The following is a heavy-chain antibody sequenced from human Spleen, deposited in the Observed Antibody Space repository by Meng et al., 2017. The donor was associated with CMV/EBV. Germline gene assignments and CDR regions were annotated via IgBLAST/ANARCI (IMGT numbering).Heavy chain of an antibody. Sequence: YDLHGRRQAPGQGLEGMGLINPSGGSTDYAQKFQGRVAMTRDTSTSTVYMDLSSLRSEDTAVYYCARERITIFGVVAGGGDDYGMDVWGQGTTVTVSS. CDR3: ARERITIFGVVAGGGDDYGMDV. D-gene: IGHD3-3*01. V-gene: IGHV1-46*01. CDR2: INPSGGST. CDR1: YD. J-gene: IGHJ6*02.